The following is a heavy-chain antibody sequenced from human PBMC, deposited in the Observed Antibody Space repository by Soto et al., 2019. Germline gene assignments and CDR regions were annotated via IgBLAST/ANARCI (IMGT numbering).Heavy chain of an antibody. J-gene: IGHJ4*02. Sequence: ASVKVSCKASGYTFTSYGISWVRQAPGQGLEWMGWISAYNGNTNYAQKLQGRVTMTTDTSTSTAYMELRSLRSDDTAVYYCARDRGPYSNYGYYIDFSGQGTLVTVSS. CDR2: ISAYNGNT. CDR3: ARDRGPYSNYGYYIDF. CDR1: GYTFTSYG. V-gene: IGHV1-18*01. D-gene: IGHD4-4*01.